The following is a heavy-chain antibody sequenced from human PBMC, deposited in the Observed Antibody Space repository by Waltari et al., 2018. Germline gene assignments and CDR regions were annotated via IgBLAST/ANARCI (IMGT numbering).Heavy chain of an antibody. J-gene: IGHJ4*02. D-gene: IGHD4-17*01. CDR1: GFTFSRYW. V-gene: IGHV3-7*01. Sequence: EVQLVESGGGLVQPGGSLRLSCGASGFTFSRYWMNWVRQAPGKGVEGGAKIKEEGSQKQYSDSVKGRFTISRDNTKNSLYLQMNSLRGEDTALYYCARTGYGGNALDYWGRGTQVTV. CDR2: IKEEGSQK. CDR3: ARTGYGGNALDY.